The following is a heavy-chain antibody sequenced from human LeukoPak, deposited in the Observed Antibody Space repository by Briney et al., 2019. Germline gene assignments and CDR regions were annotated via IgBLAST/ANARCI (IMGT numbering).Heavy chain of an antibody. V-gene: IGHV4-34*01. CDR2: INHSGST. CDR3: ASVNRYCSSTSCLYRGKYYYYYMDV. D-gene: IGHD2-2*01. J-gene: IGHJ6*03. Sequence: SETLSLTCAVYGGSFSGYYWSWIRQPPGKGLEWSGEINHSGSTTYNPSIKSRVTISVDTSKNQFSLKLSSVTAADTAVYYCASVNRYCSSTSCLYRGKYYYYYMDVWGKGTTVTVSS. CDR1: GGSFSGYY.